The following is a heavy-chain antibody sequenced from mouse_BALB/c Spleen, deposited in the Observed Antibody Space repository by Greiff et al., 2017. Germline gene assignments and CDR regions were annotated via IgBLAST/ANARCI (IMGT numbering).Heavy chain of an antibody. J-gene: IGHJ4*01. V-gene: IGHV1S81*02. CDR1: GYTFTSYW. CDR3: ARRGYSYAMDY. D-gene: IGHD2-3*01. Sequence: QVQLQQPGAELVKPGASVKLSCKASGYTFTSYWMHWVKQRPGQGLEWIGEINPSNGRTNYNEKFKSKATLTVDKSSSTAYMQLSSLTSEDSAVYSCARRGYSYAMDYWGQGTSVTVSS. CDR2: INPSNGRT.